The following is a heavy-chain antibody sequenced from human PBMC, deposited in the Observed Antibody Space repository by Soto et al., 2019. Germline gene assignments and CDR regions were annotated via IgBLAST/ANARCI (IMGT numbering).Heavy chain of an antibody. V-gene: IGHV3-33*01. CDR2: IWYDGSNK. D-gene: IGHD2-2*01. CDR3: ARDREGYCSSTSCYWLDY. J-gene: IGHJ4*02. CDR1: GFTFSSYG. Sequence: QVQLVESGGGVVQPGRSLRLSCAASGFTFSSYGMHWVRQAPGKGLEWVAVIWYDGSNKYYADSVKGRFTISRDNSKNTXXLQMNSLRAEDTAVYYCARDREGYCSSTSCYWLDYWGQGTLVTVSS.